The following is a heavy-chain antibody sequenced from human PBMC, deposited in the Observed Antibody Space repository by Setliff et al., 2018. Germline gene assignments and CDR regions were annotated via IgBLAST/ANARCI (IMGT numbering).Heavy chain of an antibody. Sequence: SETLSLTCTVSGGSISSGNYYWSWIRQPAGKGLEWIGHISTSGRTNYNPSLMSRLTISVDTSKNQFSLKLSSVTAADTAVYHCARADNYYYDSGAFKSGLDAFDIWGQGTLVTVSS. CDR3: ARADNYYYDSGAFKSGLDAFDI. V-gene: IGHV4-61*09. CDR1: GGSISSGNYY. D-gene: IGHD3-22*01. J-gene: IGHJ4*02. CDR2: ISTSGRT.